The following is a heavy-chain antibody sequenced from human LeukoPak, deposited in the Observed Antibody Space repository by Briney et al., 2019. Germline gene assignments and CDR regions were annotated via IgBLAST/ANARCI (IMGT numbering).Heavy chain of an antibody. Sequence: SETLSLTCTVSGVSISTYYWSWIRQHPGKGLEWIGYISDVGSNDYNPSLKGRVTISRDTSKNQFSLRLSSVTAADTAVYYCARGRWLQLVIDYWGQGTLVTVSS. CDR2: ISDVGSN. J-gene: IGHJ4*02. CDR1: GVSISTYY. D-gene: IGHD5-24*01. CDR3: ARGRWLQLVIDY. V-gene: IGHV4-59*12.